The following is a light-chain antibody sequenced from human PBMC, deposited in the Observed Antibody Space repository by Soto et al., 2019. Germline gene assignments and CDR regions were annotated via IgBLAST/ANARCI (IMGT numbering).Light chain of an antibody. Sequence: QSVLTQPASVSGSPGQSITISCTGTSSDVGGYNYVSWYQQHPGKAPKLIIHNFLSRPSGVSNRFSGSKSGNTASLTISGLQAEDEADYYCSSYTSRRTIVFGGGTQLTVL. V-gene: IGLV2-14*01. CDR3: SSYTSRRTIV. CDR1: SSDVGGYNY. J-gene: IGLJ7*01. CDR2: NFL.